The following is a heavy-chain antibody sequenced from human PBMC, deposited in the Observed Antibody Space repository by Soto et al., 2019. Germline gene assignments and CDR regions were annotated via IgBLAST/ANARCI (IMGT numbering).Heavy chain of an antibody. D-gene: IGHD6-19*01. CDR1: GGTFSSYA. J-gene: IGHJ6*02. V-gene: IGHV1-69*13. CDR2: IIPIFGTA. Sequence: GASVNVSCKASGGTFSSYAISWVRQAPGQGLEWMGGIIPIFGTANYAQKFQGRVTITADESTSTAYMELSSLRSEDTAVYYCASGSIAVARDNYYYYYGMDVWGQGTTVTVSS. CDR3: ASGSIAVARDNYYYYYGMDV.